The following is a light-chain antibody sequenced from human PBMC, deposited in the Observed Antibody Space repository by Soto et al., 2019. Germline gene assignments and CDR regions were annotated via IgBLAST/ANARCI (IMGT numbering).Light chain of an antibody. CDR3: ISSTGTDTSYV. Sequence: QSALTQPASVSGSPGQSVTISCTGTSSDVGSYNYVAWYQQFPGKTPKLIIYEVRNRPSGVSSRFSGSKSGNTASLTISGLQAEDEADYYCISSTGTDTSYVFGTGTKVTAL. CDR2: EVR. J-gene: IGLJ1*01. CDR1: SSDVGSYNY. V-gene: IGLV2-14*01.